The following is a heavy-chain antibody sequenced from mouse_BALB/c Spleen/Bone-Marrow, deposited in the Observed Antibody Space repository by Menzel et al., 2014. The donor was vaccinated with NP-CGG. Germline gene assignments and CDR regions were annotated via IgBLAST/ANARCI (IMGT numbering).Heavy chain of an antibody. Sequence: EVELVESGGGLGKPGGSLKLSCAASGFVFSSYDMSWVRQTPEKRLEWVATISSGGSYTYYPDSVKGRFTISRDNARNTLCLQMSSLRSEDTALYYCARHVVEVLRVLDYGGHGASHTFPS. D-gene: IGHD1-1*01. V-gene: IGHV5-9*02. J-gene: IGHJ2*02. CDR1: GFVFSSYD. CDR3: ARHVVEVLRVLDY. CDR2: ISSGGSYT.